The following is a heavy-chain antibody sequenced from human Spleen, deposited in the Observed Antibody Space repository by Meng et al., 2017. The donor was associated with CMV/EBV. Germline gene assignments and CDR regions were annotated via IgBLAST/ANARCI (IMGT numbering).Heavy chain of an antibody. Sequence: FTFSSYAMSWVRPAPGKGLEWVSLIYSGGSSTYYADSVKGRFTISRDNSKNTLYLQMNSLRAEDTAVYYCAKGACSSTSCYDWFDPWGQGTLVTVSS. CDR2: IYSGGSST. D-gene: IGHD2-2*01. CDR1: FTFSSYA. J-gene: IGHJ5*02. V-gene: IGHV3-23*03. CDR3: AKGACSSTSCYDWFDP.